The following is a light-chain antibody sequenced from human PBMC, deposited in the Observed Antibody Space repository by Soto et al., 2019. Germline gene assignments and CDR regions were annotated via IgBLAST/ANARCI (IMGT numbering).Light chain of an antibody. CDR1: QGISSW. Sequence: DIQMTQSPSSVSASVGDRVTITGRASQGISSWLAWYPKKPGKDPKILIYAASSLQSGVPSRFSGSGSGTDFNLTISRLQTEDFATYYCQPAKSFTYTFGQGTKVDIK. CDR2: AAS. J-gene: IGKJ2*01. CDR3: QPAKSFTYT. V-gene: IGKV1-12*01.